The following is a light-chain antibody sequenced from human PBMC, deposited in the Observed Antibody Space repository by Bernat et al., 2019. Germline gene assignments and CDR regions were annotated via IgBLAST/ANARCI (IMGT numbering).Light chain of an antibody. CDR3: QHFSSYPLT. Sequence: DIQLTQSPSFLSPSVGDRVTITCRASQGISSYLVWYQQKPGTAPKLLIYGASTLQSGVPSRFSGSGSGTEFTLTISSLQPEDFATYYFQHFSSYPLTFGGGTKVEIK. J-gene: IGKJ4*01. CDR2: GAS. CDR1: QGISSY. V-gene: IGKV1-9*01.